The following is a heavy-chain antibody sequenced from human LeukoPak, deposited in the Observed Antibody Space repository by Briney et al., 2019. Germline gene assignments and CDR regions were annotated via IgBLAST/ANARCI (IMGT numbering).Heavy chain of an antibody. CDR3: ARVRPGRYFDY. CDR2: ISSDGGST. CDR1: GSTFSNYW. Sequence: GGCLRLSCAASGSTFSNYWMYWVRQAPGKGLVCVSRISSDGGSTAYADSVKGRFTISRDNAKNTLYLQVNSLRAEDSAVYYCARVRPGRYFDYWGQGTLVTVFS. V-gene: IGHV3-74*03. J-gene: IGHJ4*02. D-gene: IGHD1-1*01.